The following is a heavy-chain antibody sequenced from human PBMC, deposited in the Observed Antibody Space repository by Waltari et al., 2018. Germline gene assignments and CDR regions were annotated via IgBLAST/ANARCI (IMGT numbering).Heavy chain of an antibody. V-gene: IGHV3-7*01. Sequence: EVQLVESGGGLVQPGGSLRLSCAASGFTSSMYWMSWVRPAPGMGLEWVANIKQDGSEKYYVDSVKGRFTISRDNAKNSLFLQINSLTAEDAAVYYCARNSVSRGAAAARPHWYFDLWGRGTLVTVSS. D-gene: IGHD6-13*01. CDR3: ARNSVSRGAAAARPHWYFDL. J-gene: IGHJ2*01. CDR1: GFTSSMYW. CDR2: IKQDGSEK.